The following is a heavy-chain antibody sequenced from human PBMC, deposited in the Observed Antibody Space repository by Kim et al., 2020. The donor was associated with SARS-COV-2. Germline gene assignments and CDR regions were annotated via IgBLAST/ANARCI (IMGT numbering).Heavy chain of an antibody. D-gene: IGHD3-10*01. Sequence: GDSTYYADSVKGRFTISRDNSKSTLYLQMSGLRAEDTAVYYCARHGGDFWGQGTLVTVSS. CDR3: ARHGGDF. J-gene: IGHJ4*02. V-gene: IGHV3-23*01. CDR2: GDST.